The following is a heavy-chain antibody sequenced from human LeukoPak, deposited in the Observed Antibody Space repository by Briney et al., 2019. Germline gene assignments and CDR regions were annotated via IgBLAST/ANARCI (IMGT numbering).Heavy chain of an antibody. Sequence: PGGSLRLSCAASGFTFSSYGMHWVRQAPGKGLEWVAFIRYDGSNKYYADSVKGRFTISRDNSKNTLYLQMNSLRAEDTAVYYCAGDRRFGYSSGWAIDYWGQGTLVTVSS. J-gene: IGHJ4*02. CDR1: GFTFSSYG. D-gene: IGHD6-19*01. CDR3: AGDRRFGYSSGWAIDY. V-gene: IGHV3-30*02. CDR2: IRYDGSNK.